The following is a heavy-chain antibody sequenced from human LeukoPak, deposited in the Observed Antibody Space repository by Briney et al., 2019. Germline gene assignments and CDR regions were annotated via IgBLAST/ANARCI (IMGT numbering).Heavy chain of an antibody. V-gene: IGHV4-39*07. Sequence: KVSETLSLTCTVSGGSMSSSSYYWGWIRQPPGKGLEWIGLIYYSGTTYYNPSLTSRVTISVDTSKNQFSLKLSSVTAADTAVYYCASHSSSWILRYAFDIWGQGTMVTVSS. CDR2: IYYSGTT. D-gene: IGHD6-13*01. CDR3: ASHSSSWILRYAFDI. CDR1: GGSMSSSSYY. J-gene: IGHJ3*02.